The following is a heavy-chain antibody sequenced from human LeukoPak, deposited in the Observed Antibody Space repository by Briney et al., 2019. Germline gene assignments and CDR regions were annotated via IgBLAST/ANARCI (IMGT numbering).Heavy chain of an antibody. CDR3: AREGGSHGYFDY. CDR1: GFTFSSYW. V-gene: IGHV3-74*01. J-gene: IGHJ4*02. CDR2: INSDGSST. Sequence: PGGSLRLSCAASGFTFSSYWMHWVRQAPGKGLVWVSRINSDGSSTSYADSVKGRFTISRDNAKNSLFLQMDSLRAEDTAVYYCAREGGSHGYFDYWGQGTLVIVSS. D-gene: IGHD5-12*01.